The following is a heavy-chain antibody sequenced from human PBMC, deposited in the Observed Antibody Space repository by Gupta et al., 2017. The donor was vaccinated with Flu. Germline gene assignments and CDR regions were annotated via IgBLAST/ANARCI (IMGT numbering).Heavy chain of an antibody. CDR1: GFIFSNYN. J-gene: IGHJ3*01. CDR2: IIPGSNVV. V-gene: IGHV3-48*02. D-gene: IGHD2-21*02. Sequence: EVQLVASGGGSVQPGGSLSLSCTASGFIFSNYNMQWVRQSPGKGPEWLSFIIPGSNVVYYADSVKGRFTISRDNAKNSLYLQMSSLRDGDTAIYYCARDALQTASWVPGALDVWGQGTVVTVSS. CDR3: ARDALQTASWVPGALDV.